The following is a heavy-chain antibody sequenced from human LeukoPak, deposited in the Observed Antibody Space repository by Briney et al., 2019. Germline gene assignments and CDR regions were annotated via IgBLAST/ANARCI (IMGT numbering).Heavy chain of an antibody. CDR3: ARVKTVRGLRKGRWFDP. V-gene: IGHV1-8*01. J-gene: IGHJ5*02. CDR2: MNPNSGNT. Sequence: ASVKVSCKASGYTFTSYDINWVRQATGQGLEWMGWMNPNSGNTGYAQKFQGRVTMTRNTSISTAYMELSSLRSEDTAVYYCARVKTVRGLRKGRWFDPWGQGTLVTVSS. CDR1: GYTFTSYD. D-gene: IGHD4-17*01.